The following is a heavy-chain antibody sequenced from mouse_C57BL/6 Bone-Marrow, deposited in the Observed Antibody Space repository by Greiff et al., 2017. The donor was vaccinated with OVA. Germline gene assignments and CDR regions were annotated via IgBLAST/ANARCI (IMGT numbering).Heavy chain of an antibody. CDR3: ARGALTTVRDDY. Sequence: QVQLQQSDAELVKPGASVKISCKVSGYTFTDHTIHWMKQRPEQGLEWIGYIYPRDGSTKYNEKFKGKATFTADTSSNTAYMQLSSLTTEDSAIYYCARGALTTVRDDYWGQGTTLTVSS. CDR1: GYTFTDHT. V-gene: IGHV1-78*01. J-gene: IGHJ2*01. CDR2: IYPRDGST. D-gene: IGHD1-1*01.